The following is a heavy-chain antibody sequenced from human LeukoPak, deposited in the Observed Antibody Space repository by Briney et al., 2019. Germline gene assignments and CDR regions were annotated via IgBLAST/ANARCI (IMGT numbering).Heavy chain of an antibody. V-gene: IGHV3-23*01. J-gene: IGHJ4*02. CDR1: GFTFSSYA. D-gene: IGHD2-21*02. CDR2: ISGSGDST. CDR3: AKVSLPSGDWYQDY. Sequence: PGGSLRLSCAASGFTFSSYAMSWVRQAPGKGLEWVSLISGSGDSTFYADSVKGRFTISRDNSKNTLYLQMNSLRAEDTALYYCAKVSLPSGDWYQDYWGQGTLVTVSS.